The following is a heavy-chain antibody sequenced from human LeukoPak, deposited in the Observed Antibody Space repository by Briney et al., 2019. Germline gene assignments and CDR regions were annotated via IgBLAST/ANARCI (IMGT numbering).Heavy chain of an antibody. CDR1: GFTFSSYA. Sequence: PGGSLRLSCAASGFTFSSYAMSWVRQAPGKGLEWVSAISGSGGSTYHADSVKGRFTISRDNSKNTLYLQMNSLRAEDTAVYYCAKGLAAAGTFDYWGQGTLVTVSS. CDR2: ISGSGGST. CDR3: AKGLAAAGTFDY. D-gene: IGHD6-13*01. J-gene: IGHJ4*02. V-gene: IGHV3-23*01.